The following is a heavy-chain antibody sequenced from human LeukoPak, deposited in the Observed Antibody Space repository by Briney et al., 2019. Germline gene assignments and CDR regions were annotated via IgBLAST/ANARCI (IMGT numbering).Heavy chain of an antibody. CDR3: AAQRSSWDGDY. D-gene: IGHD6-13*01. J-gene: IGHJ4*02. Sequence: SETLSLTCTVSGGSISSSSYSWGWIRQPPGKGLEWIGSIYYSGSTYYNPSLKSRVTISVDASKNQFSLKLSSVTAADTAVYYCAAQRSSWDGDYWGQGTLVTVSS. V-gene: IGHV4-39*01. CDR2: IYYSGST. CDR1: GGSISSSSYS.